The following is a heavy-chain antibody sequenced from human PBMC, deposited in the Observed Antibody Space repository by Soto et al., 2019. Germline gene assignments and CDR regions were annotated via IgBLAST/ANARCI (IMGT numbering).Heavy chain of an antibody. CDR1: GGSITISSYY. J-gene: IGHJ4*02. Sequence: QLQLQESGPGLVKPSETLSLTCTVSGGSITISSYYWGWIRQPPGKGLEWIGSIYYSGSTYYNPSLKSRVTISVDTSKNQFSLKLTSVTAADTAVYYCASPLKDYWGQGTLVTVSS. CDR2: IYYSGST. V-gene: IGHV4-39*01. CDR3: ASPLKDY.